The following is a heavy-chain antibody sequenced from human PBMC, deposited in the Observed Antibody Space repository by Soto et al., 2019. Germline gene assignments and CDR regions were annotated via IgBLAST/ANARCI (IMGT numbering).Heavy chain of an antibody. CDR2: INIYGSST. V-gene: IGHV3-74*01. CDR1: VFTFSRYW. CDR3: ARGWIGDLNDAFDI. J-gene: IGHJ3*02. D-gene: IGHD2-2*03. Sequence: EVQLVESGGGSVQPGGSLRLSCAASVFTFSRYWMHWVRQAPGKGLVWVSRINIYGSSTDYADSVKGRFTISRDNAKNTLYLQMNSLRVEDTAVYYCARGWIGDLNDAFDIWGQGTMVTVSS.